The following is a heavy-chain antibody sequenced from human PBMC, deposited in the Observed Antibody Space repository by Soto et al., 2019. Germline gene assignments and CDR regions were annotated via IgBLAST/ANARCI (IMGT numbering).Heavy chain of an antibody. Sequence: PGGSLRLSCAASGFTFSSYSMNWVRQAPGKGLEWVSSISSSSSYIYYADSVKGRFTISRDNAKNSLYLQMNSLRAEDTAVYYCARGEEYCSSTSCYVHDAFDIWGQGTMVTVSS. V-gene: IGHV3-21*01. J-gene: IGHJ3*02. D-gene: IGHD2-2*01. CDR3: ARGEEYCSSTSCYVHDAFDI. CDR2: ISSSSSYI. CDR1: GFTFSSYS.